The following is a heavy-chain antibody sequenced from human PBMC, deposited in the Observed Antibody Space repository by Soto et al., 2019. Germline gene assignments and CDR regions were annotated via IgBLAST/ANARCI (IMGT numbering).Heavy chain of an antibody. Sequence: PSETLSLTCTVSGGSISSYYWSWIRQPPGKGLEWIGYIYYSGSTNYNPSLKSRVTISVDTSKNQFSLKLSSVTAADTAVYYCARASYDSSGYYFPLFGYWGQGTLVTVSS. J-gene: IGHJ4*02. D-gene: IGHD3-22*01. V-gene: IGHV4-59*01. CDR2: IYYSGST. CDR1: GGSISSYY. CDR3: ARASYDSSGYYFPLFGY.